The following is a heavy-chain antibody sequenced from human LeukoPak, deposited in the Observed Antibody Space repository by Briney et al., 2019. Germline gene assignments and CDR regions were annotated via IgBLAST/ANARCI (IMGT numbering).Heavy chain of an antibody. CDR2: ISGSNGNT. CDR3: ARDQDWFDP. Sequence: ASVTVSFKASGYSFIIYGISWVRQAPGQGLEWMGWISGSNGNTKYVKKLQGRVTMATDTSTSTAYMELRSLRSDDTAVYYCARDQDWFDPWGQGTLVTVSS. CDR1: GYSFIIYG. V-gene: IGHV1-18*01. J-gene: IGHJ5*02.